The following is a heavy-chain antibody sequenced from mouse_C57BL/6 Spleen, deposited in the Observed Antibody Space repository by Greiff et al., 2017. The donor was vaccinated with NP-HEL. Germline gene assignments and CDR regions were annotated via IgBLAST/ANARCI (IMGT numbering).Heavy chain of an antibody. J-gene: IGHJ3*01. CDR2: IYPRSGNT. CDR1: GYTFTSYG. D-gene: IGHD3-2*02. CDR3: ARHEEEGAHSSGYAY. V-gene: IGHV1-81*01. Sequence: VQLQQSGAELARPGASVKLSCKASGYTFTSYGISWVKQRTGQGLEWIGEIYPRSGNTYYNEKFKGKATLTADKSSSTAYMELRSLTSEDSAVYLCARHEEEGAHSSGYAYWGQGTLVTVSA.